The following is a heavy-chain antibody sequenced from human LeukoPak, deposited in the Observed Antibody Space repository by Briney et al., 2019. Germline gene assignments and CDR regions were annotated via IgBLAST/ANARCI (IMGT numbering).Heavy chain of an antibody. Sequence: GGSLRLSCAASGFTFSSYWMSWVRQAPGKGLEWVANIKQDGSEKYYVDSVKGRFTISRDNAKNSLYLQMNNLRAEDTAVYYCARDLSCTNGVCQDYWGQGTLVTVSS. CDR3: ARDLSCTNGVCQDY. J-gene: IGHJ4*02. V-gene: IGHV3-7*01. CDR1: GFTFSSYW. D-gene: IGHD2-8*01. CDR2: IKQDGSEK.